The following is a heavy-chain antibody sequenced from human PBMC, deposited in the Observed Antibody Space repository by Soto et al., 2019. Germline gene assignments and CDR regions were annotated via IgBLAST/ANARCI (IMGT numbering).Heavy chain of an antibody. J-gene: IGHJ4*02. Sequence: QVQLQESGPGLVKPSGTLSLTCSVSGDSITNDRWWSWVRQSPGKGLEWIGEIYHSGRTNYNPSLKSRVIISVDKSKNNFSLPLSSVTAADTAVYYCTSNGYYSLDYWGQGSRVTVSS. D-gene: IGHD5-12*01. V-gene: IGHV4-4*02. CDR3: TSNGYYSLDY. CDR1: GDSITNDRW. CDR2: IYHSGRT.